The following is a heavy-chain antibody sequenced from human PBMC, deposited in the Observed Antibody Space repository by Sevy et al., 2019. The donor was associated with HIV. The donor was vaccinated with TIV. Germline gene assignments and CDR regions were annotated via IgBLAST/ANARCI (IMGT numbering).Heavy chain of an antibody. J-gene: IGHJ6*02. Sequence: ASVKVSCKASGYTFTGYYMHWVRQAPGQGLEWMGWINPNSGGTNYAQKFQGRVTMTRDTSISTAYMELSRLRSDDTAVYYCAREGCSSTSCCLYYYYGMDVWGQGTTVTVSS. V-gene: IGHV1-2*02. CDR2: INPNSGGT. CDR1: GYTFTGYY. CDR3: AREGCSSTSCCLYYYYGMDV. D-gene: IGHD2-2*01.